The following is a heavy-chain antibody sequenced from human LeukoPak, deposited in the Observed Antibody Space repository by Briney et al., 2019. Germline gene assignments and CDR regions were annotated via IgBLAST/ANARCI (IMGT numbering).Heavy chain of an antibody. CDR3: ARSVGSSRPKIDY. Sequence: GGSLRLSCAASGFTFSSHWMDWVRQAPGKGLEWVSSISSSSSYVYYADSVKGRFTISRDNAKNSLYLQMNSLRAEDTAVYYCARSVGSSRPKIDYWGQGTLVTVSS. CDR2: ISSSSSYV. V-gene: IGHV3-21*01. CDR1: GFTFSSHW. D-gene: IGHD6-13*01. J-gene: IGHJ4*02.